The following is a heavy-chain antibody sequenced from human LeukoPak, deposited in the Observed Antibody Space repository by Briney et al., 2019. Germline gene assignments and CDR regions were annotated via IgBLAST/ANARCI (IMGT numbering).Heavy chain of an antibody. CDR1: GFTFSSYG. CDR3: ATVQYCSSTSCHGYYYYGMDV. CDR2: IWYDGSNK. Sequence: PGRSLRLSCAASGFTFSSYGMHWVRQAPGKGLEWVAVIWYDGSNKYYADSVKGRFTISRDNSKNTLYLQMNSLRAEDTAVYYCATVQYCSSTSCHGYYYYGMDVWGQGTTVTVSS. J-gene: IGHJ6*02. V-gene: IGHV3-33*01. D-gene: IGHD2-2*01.